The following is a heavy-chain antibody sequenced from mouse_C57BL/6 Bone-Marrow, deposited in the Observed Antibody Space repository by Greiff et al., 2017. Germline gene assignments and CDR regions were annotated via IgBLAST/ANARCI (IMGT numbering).Heavy chain of an antibody. CDR2: INYDGSST. J-gene: IGHJ2*01. Sequence: DVQLQESEGGLVQPGSSMKLSCTASGFTFSDYYMAWVRQVPEKGLEWVANINYDGSSTYYLDSLKSRFIISRDTAKNILYLQMSSLKSEDTATYYCARDRDSSGYDYFDYWGQGATLTASS. CDR1: GFTFSDYY. CDR3: ARDRDSSGYDYFDY. V-gene: IGHV5-16*01. D-gene: IGHD3-2*02.